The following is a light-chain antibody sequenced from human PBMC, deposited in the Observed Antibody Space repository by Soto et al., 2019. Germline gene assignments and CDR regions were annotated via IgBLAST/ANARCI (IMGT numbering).Light chain of an antibody. Sequence: QSALTQPASVSGSPGQSITISCTGTSSDVGGYNYVSWYQHHPGKAPKLMIYEVSNRPSGVSNRFSGSKSGNTASLTISGLQAEDEADYYCSSYTSSSTLYVCAIWIKVT. V-gene: IGLV2-14*01. CDR2: EVS. CDR3: SSYTSSSTLYV. CDR1: SSDVGGYNY. J-gene: IGLJ1*01.